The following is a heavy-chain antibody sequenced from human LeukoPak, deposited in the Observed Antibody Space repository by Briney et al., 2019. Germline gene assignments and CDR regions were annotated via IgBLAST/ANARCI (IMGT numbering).Heavy chain of an antibody. CDR3: ARPYYYDSRIDP. D-gene: IGHD3-22*01. V-gene: IGHV4-30-4*01. CDR1: GGSISSGDYN. J-gene: IGHJ5*02. Sequence: PSQTLSLTCTVSGGSISSGDYNWSWIRQPPGKGLEWIAYMYYSGSTYYNPSLKSRVTMSADTSENQLSLKLSSVTAADTAVYYCARPYYYDSRIDPWGQGILVTVSS. CDR2: MYYSGST.